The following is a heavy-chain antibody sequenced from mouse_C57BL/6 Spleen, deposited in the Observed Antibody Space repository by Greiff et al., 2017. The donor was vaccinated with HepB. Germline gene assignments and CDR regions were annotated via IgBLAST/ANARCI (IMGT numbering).Heavy chain of an antibody. CDR2: INPYNGGT. CDR3: ARGETFSYWYFGV. Sequence: EVQLQQSGPVLVKPGASVKMSCKASGYTFTDYYMNWVKQSHGKSLEWIGVINPYNGGTSYNQKFKGKATLTVDKSSSTAYMELNSLTSEDSAVYYCARGETFSYWYFGVWGTGTTVTVSS. CDR1: GYTFTDYY. J-gene: IGHJ1*03. V-gene: IGHV1-19*01.